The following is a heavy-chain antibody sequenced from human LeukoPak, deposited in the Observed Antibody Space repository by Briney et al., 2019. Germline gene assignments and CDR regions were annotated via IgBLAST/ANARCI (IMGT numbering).Heavy chain of an antibody. CDR2: ISGSAYSK. Sequence: PGGSLRLSCAASGFTFSNYAMSWVRQAPGKGLEWVSSISGSAYSKYYADSVKGRFTISRDNSKNTLYLQMNSLRAEDTAVYYCAKGEGYCSGGNCYYYYYMDVWGKGTTVTVSS. CDR3: AKGEGYCSGGNCYYYYYMDV. V-gene: IGHV3-23*01. J-gene: IGHJ6*03. CDR1: GFTFSNYA. D-gene: IGHD2-15*01.